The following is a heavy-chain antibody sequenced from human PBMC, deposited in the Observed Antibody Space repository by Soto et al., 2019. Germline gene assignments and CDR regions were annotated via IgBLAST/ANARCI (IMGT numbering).Heavy chain of an antibody. CDR3: TTNRIGYCTNGVREEFDY. D-gene: IGHD2-8*01. J-gene: IGHJ4*02. Sequence: GGSLRLSCAASGFTFSNAWMSWVRQAPGKGLEWVGRIKRKNDGVTTDYAAPVKGRFTISRDDSKNTLYLQMNSLKTGDPAVYYCTTNRIGYCTNGVREEFDYGGQGTLVTVSS. V-gene: IGHV3-15*01. CDR1: GFTFSNAW. CDR2: IKRKNDGVTT.